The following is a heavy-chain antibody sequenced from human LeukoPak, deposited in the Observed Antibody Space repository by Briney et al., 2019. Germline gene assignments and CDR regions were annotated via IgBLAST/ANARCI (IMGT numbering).Heavy chain of an antibody. Sequence: PSETLSLTCTVSGASVSSNSYHWSWIRQAPGKGLEWIGHSGNSDYKPSLKSRITISTDTSNNHFSLNLVSVTAADTAVYYCAREEPIFDIFDYWGQGTLVTVSS. CDR3: AREEPIFDIFDY. V-gene: IGHV4-61*03. J-gene: IGHJ4*02. CDR1: GASVSSNSYH. D-gene: IGHD3-3*01. CDR2: HSGNS.